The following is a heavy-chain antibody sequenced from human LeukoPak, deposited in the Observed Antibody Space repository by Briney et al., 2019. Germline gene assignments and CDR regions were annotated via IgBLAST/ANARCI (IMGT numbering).Heavy chain of an antibody. V-gene: IGHV3-23*01. D-gene: IGHD3-22*01. J-gene: IGHJ4*02. CDR3: AKDQNVVVVIYSGFDY. Sequence: GGSLRLSCAASGFTFSSYAMSWVRQAPGKGLEWVSAISGSGGSTYYADSVKGRFTISRDNPKNTLYLQMNSLRAEDTAVYYCAKDQNVVVVIYSGFDYWGQGTLVTVSS. CDR1: GFTFSSYA. CDR2: ISGSGGST.